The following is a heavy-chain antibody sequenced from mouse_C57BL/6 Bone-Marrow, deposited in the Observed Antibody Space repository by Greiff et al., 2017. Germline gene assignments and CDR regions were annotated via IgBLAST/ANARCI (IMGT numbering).Heavy chain of an antibody. CDR3: ARRWSTVVGEFAY. J-gene: IGHJ3*01. CDR1: GYTFTSYG. V-gene: IGHV1-81*01. D-gene: IGHD1-1*01. CDR2: IYPRSGNT. Sequence: QVQLKQSGAELARPGASVKLSCKASGYTFTSYGISWVKQRTGQGLEWIGEIYPRSGNTYYNEKFKGKATLTADKSSSTAYMELRSLTSEDSAVYFCARRWSTVVGEFAYWGQGTLVTVSA.